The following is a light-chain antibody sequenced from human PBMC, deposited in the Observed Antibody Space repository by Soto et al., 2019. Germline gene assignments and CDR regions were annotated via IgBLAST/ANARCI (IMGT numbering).Light chain of an antibody. CDR2: EVT. Sequence: QSVLTQPPSVSAAPGQKVTIYCSGSSSNIGSNFVSWYQQLPGTAPKLLIYEVTNRPSGVSNRFSGSKSGNTASLTISGLQAEDEADYYCISYTTSSTYVFGTGTKVTVL. CDR3: ISYTTSSTYV. V-gene: IGLV2-14*01. CDR1: SSNIGSNF. J-gene: IGLJ1*01.